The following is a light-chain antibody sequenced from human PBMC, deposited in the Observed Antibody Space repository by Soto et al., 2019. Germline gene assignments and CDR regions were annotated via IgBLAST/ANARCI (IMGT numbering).Light chain of an antibody. CDR1: SSDVGGYKY. CDR2: EVS. V-gene: IGLV2-14*01. CDR3: NSYTSKSTGV. J-gene: IGLJ1*01. Sequence: QSARTQPASVSGSPGQSITISCNGTSSDVGGYKYVSWYQQHPGKAPKLIIYEVSNRPSGVSNRFSGSKSGNTASLTISGLQAEDEADYYCNSYTSKSTGVFGTGTKVTVL.